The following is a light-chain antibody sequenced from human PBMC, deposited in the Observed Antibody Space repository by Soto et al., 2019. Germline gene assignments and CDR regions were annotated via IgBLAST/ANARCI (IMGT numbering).Light chain of an antibody. J-gene: IGLJ1*01. V-gene: IGLV2-14*01. CDR3: SSYTSSSPYV. CDR2: EVS. Sequence: QSALTQPASVSGSPGQSITISCTGTSRDVGGYNYVSWYQQHPGKAPKLMIYEVSNRPSGVSNRFSGSKSGNTASLTISGLHAEDEADYYCSSYTSSSPYVFGTGTKLTVL. CDR1: SRDVGGYNY.